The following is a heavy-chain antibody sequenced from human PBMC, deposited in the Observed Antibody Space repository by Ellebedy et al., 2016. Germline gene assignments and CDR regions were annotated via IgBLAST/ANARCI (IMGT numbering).Heavy chain of an antibody. D-gene: IGHD3-10*01. CDR2: IIPIFGTA. V-gene: IGHV1-69*05. CDR1: GGTFSSYA. Sequence: SVKVSCXASGGTFSSYAISWVRQAPGQGLEWMGGIIPIFGTANYAQKLQGRVTMTTDTSTSTAYMELRSLRSDDTAVYYCARDPPVRGVIKGPPFMDVWGKGTTVTVSS. CDR3: ARDPPVRGVIKGPPFMDV. J-gene: IGHJ6*03.